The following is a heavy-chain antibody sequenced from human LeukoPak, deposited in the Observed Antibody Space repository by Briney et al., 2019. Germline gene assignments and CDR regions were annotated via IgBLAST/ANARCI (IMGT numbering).Heavy chain of an antibody. CDR1: GFTFSTYS. J-gene: IGHJ4*02. CDR2: ISRSGRHI. CDR3: ARVAEAAAFDY. Sequence: GSLRLSCAASGFTFSTYSMNWVRQAPGKGLEWVSSISRSGRHIYCADSMKGRFTISRDNAKNSLYRQMNGLRAEDTAVYYCARVAEAAAFDYWGQGTLVTVSS. V-gene: IGHV3-21*01. D-gene: IGHD6-13*01.